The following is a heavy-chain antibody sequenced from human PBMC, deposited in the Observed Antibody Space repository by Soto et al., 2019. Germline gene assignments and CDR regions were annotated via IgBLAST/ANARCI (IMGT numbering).Heavy chain of an antibody. CDR1: GFSVSSTY. CDR2: IYGGGST. CDR3: ASGNNDYYYYYALDV. V-gene: IGHV3-66*01. Sequence: EVQLVESGGGLVQPGGTLRLSCAASGFSVSSTYMTWVRQSPGKGLEWVSVIYGGGSTYYSDSVKGRFSISRDTSKNTLYLQMNSLRADDTAVYYCASGNNDYYYYYALDVWGQGTTVTVPS. J-gene: IGHJ6*01. D-gene: IGHD1-1*01.